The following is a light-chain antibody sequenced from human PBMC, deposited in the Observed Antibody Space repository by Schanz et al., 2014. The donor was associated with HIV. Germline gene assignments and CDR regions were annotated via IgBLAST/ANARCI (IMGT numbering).Light chain of an antibody. J-gene: IGLJ2*01. Sequence: QPVLTQSPSASASLGASVKLTCTLSSGHSSYAIAWHQQQPEKGPRYLMNLNSDGSHRKGDGIPDRFSGSSSGAERYLTISSLQSEDEADYYCQTWGTGIVVFGGGTKVTVL. CDR3: QTWGTGIVV. CDR1: SGHSSYA. CDR2: LNSDGSH. V-gene: IGLV4-69*01.